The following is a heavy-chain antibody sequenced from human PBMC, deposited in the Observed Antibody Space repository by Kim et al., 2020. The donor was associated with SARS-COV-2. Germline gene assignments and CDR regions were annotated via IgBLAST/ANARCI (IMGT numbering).Heavy chain of an antibody. CDR3: AREDGYLSFPFDY. V-gene: IGHV3-21*01. J-gene: IGHJ4*02. D-gene: IGHD4-17*01. Sequence: YADTVEGRTAISRDNAKNSLCLQMNSLRAEYSAVYYWAREDGYLSFPFDYWGQGTLVTVSS.